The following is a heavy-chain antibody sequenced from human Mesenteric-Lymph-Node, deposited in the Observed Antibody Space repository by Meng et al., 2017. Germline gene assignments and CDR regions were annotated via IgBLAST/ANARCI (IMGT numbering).Heavy chain of an antibody. V-gene: IGHV3-7*01. D-gene: IGHD6-25*01. CDR2: IKTDGSET. CDR3: VRGGYSQGYFDH. CDR1: GFTFNNYY. Sequence: GESLKISCTASGFTFNNYYMSWVRQAPGKGLEWVATIKTDGSETYYVESVKGRFTISRDNAKQALYLQVDSLKTEDTAVFYCVRGGYSQGYFDHWGQGPLVTVSS. J-gene: IGHJ4*02.